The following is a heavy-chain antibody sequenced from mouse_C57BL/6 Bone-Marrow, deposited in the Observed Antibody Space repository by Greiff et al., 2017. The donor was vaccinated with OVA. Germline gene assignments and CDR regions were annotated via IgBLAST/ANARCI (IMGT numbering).Heavy chain of an antibody. D-gene: IGHD2-10*01. CDR3: ASPTYWYFDV. J-gene: IGHJ1*03. V-gene: IGHV1-85*01. CDR2: IYPRDGST. Sequence: VKLQESGPELVKPGASVKLSCKASGYTFTSYDINWVKQRPGQGLEWIGWIYPRDGSTKYNEKFKGKATLTVDTSSSTAYMELHSLTSEDSAVYFCASPTYWYFDVWGTGTTVTVSS. CDR1: GYTFTSYD.